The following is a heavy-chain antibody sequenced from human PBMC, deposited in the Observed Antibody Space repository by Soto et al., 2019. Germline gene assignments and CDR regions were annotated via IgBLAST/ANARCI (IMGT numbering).Heavy chain of an antibody. J-gene: IGHJ3*01. Sequence: EVQLLESGGGLVQPGGSLRLSCAASGFPFTNYAMSWVRQAPGMGLEWVSTVSGGGDGTYYADSVKGRFSTSRENSRNTVYLQMNSLRAEDTAVYYCAKKGLGSLATYCNYGDCHYAFDLWGQGTIVTVSS. V-gene: IGHV3-23*01. CDR2: VSGGGDGT. CDR1: GFPFTNYA. D-gene: IGHD2-21*02. CDR3: AKKGLGSLATYCNYGDCHYAFDL.